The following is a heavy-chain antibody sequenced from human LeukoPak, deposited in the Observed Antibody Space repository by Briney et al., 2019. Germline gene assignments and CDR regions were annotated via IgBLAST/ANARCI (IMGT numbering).Heavy chain of an antibody. V-gene: IGHV4-39*01. CDR1: GGSISSSSYY. D-gene: IGHD2-15*01. CDR2: FYYSGST. J-gene: IGHJ3*02. CDR3: ASPRIGAFDI. Sequence: SETLSLTCTVSGGSISSSSYYWGWIRQPPGKGLEWIGSFYYSGSTHYNTSLKSRVTTSVDTSKNQFSLKLSSVTAADTAVYYCASPRIGAFDIWGQGTMVTVSS.